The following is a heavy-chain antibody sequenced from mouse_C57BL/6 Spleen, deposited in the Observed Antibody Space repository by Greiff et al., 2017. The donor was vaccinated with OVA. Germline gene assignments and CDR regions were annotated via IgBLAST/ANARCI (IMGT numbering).Heavy chain of an antibody. D-gene: IGHD3-2*02. CDR3: ARGYDSSCYAWFAY. J-gene: IGHJ3*01. V-gene: IGHV1-9*01. CDR2: ILPGSGST. CDR1: GYTFTGYW. Sequence: QVQLKESGAELMKPGASVKLSCKATGYTFTGYWIEWVKQRPGHGLEWIGEILPGSGSTNYNEKFKGKATLTADTASNTAYMQLSSLTTEDSAISYCARGYDSSCYAWFAYWGQGTLVTVSA.